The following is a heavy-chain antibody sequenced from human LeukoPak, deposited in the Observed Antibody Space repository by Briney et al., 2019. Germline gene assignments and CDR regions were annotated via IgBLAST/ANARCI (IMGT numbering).Heavy chain of an antibody. V-gene: IGHV4-39*07. CDR3: ARAGIAARPLDY. CDR2: IYYSGST. CDR1: GGSISSSSYY. Sequence: PSETLSLTCTVSGGSISSSSYYWGWIRQPPGKGLEWIGSIYYSGSTYYNPSLKSRVTISVDTSKNQFSLKLSSVTAADTAVYYCARAGIAARPLDYWGQGTLVTVSS. J-gene: IGHJ4*02. D-gene: IGHD6-6*01.